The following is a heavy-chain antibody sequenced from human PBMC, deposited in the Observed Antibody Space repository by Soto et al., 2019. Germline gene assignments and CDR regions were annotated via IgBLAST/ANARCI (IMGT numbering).Heavy chain of an antibody. D-gene: IGHD2-2*01. CDR1: GYTITRYC. CDR3: ASVFVGVPTLRGLHDL. V-gene: IGHV1-46*01. Sequence: SVNGSCKASGYTITRYCLHWVRQAPGQGLELMGVINPTGVRTTYAQNFQGRLTMTRDPSTSAVFMELSSLRSEDTAVYYGASVFVGVPTLRGLHDLWARRTPDTGSS. J-gene: IGHJ2*01. CDR2: INPTGVRT.